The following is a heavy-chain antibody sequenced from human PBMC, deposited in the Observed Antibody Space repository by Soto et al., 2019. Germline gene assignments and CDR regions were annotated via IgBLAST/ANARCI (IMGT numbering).Heavy chain of an antibody. J-gene: IGHJ5*02. Sequence: QVQLQESGPGLVKPSETLSLTCTVSGGSISSYYWSWIRQPPGKGLEWIGYIYYSGTTSYNPSLKRRVTLSINTSKNQFSLKLSSVPAADTAVYYCAREDSRWFDPWGQGTLVPVAS. V-gene: IGHV4-59*01. CDR2: IYYSGTT. CDR3: AREDSRWFDP. CDR1: GGSISSYY.